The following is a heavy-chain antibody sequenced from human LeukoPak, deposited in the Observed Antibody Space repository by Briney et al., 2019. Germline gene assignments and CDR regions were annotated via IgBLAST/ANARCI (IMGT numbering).Heavy chain of an antibody. J-gene: IGHJ6*03. CDR2: IYTSGST. CDR3: ARGLRGKQWLVRVGYYYYYMDV. D-gene: IGHD6-19*01. Sequence: SETLSLTCTVSGGSISSYYWSWIRQPAGKGLEWIGRIYTSGSTNYNPSLKSRVTMSVDTSKNQFSLKLSSVTAADTAVYYCARGLRGKQWLVRVGYYYYYMDVWGKGTTVTVSS. CDR1: GGSISSYY. V-gene: IGHV4-4*07.